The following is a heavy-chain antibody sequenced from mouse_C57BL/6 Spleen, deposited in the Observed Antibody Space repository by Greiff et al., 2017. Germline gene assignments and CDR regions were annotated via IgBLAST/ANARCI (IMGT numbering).Heavy chain of an antibody. Sequence: QVQLQQPGAELVKPGASVKLSCKASGYTFTSYWMHWVKQRPGQGLEWIGMIHPNSGSTNYNEKFKSKATLTVDKSSSTAYMQLSSLTSEDSAVYYCARSPEDDDSWFAYWGQGTLVTVSA. CDR1: GYTFTSYW. V-gene: IGHV1-64*01. CDR2: IHPNSGST. CDR3: ARSPEDDDSWFAY. J-gene: IGHJ3*01.